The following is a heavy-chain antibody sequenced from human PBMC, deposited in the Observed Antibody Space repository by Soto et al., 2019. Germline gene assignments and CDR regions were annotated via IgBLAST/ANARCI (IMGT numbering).Heavy chain of an antibody. Sequence: ASVKVSCKASGYTFTSYDINWVRQATGQGLEWMGWMNPNSGNTGYAQKFQGRVTMTRNTSISTAYMELSSLRSEDTAVYYCARGSAAGKWFDPWGQGTLVTSPQ. CDR2: MNPNSGNT. CDR3: ARGSAAGKWFDP. J-gene: IGHJ5*02. CDR1: GYTFTSYD. V-gene: IGHV1-8*02. D-gene: IGHD6-13*01.